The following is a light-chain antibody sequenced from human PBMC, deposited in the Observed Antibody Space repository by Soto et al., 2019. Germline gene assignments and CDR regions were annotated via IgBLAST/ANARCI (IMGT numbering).Light chain of an antibody. CDR2: AAY. V-gene: IGKV1-39*01. CDR3: KKSYRTHIN. Sequence: DIQMTHSPSSLSASVGGGGTITCRASQSISTFLNWYQQKPGKADNLLIYAAYGLQSGVKSRFSGSGSGTDFTLTIRSMQPEDFATYYCKKSYRTHINFGKGKRREIK. CDR1: QSISTF. J-gene: IGKJ5*01.